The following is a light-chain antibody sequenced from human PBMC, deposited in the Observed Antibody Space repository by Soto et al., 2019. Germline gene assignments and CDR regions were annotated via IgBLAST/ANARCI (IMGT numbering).Light chain of an antibody. J-gene: IGKJ5*01. CDR1: QSFP. V-gene: IGKV3-20*01. Sequence: EKVLTQAPGTLSLSQWERANLSCRASQSFPLGLYQQKPGLAPRLLIFVASNRATCIPHRFIGSGSGTDFTLTIRYLEPEDFAVYYCHQYGRSPRTFGQGKRVEI. CDR2: VAS. CDR3: HQYGRSPRT.